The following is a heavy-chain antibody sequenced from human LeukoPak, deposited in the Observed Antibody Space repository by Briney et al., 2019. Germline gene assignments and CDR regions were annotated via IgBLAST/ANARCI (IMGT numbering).Heavy chain of an antibody. CDR2: IWSDGSNK. D-gene: IGHD6-6*01. CDR1: GFTFSSYG. Sequence: GRSLRLSCAASGFTFSSYGMHWVRQAPGKGLEWVAIIWSDGSNKYYADSVKGRFTISRDNSKNTLYLQMNSLRAEDTAVYYCAKDGRKSSSSTGNWFDPWGQGTLVTVSS. CDR3: AKDGRKSSSSTGNWFDP. V-gene: IGHV3-33*06. J-gene: IGHJ5*02.